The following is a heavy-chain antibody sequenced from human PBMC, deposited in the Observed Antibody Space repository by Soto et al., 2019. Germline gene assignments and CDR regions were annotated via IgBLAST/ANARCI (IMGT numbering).Heavy chain of an antibody. V-gene: IGHV3-13*01. D-gene: IGHD2-8*02. J-gene: IGHJ5*02. CDR1: GLTFSAYD. CDR2: IGTQHDA. CDR3: ARQASYWHGGGGWFDP. Sequence: EVQLVESGGGLVQPGGSLRLSCAASGLTFSAYDMHWVRQTTGKGLEWVAAIGTQHDAYYPDSVKGRFTISRENAKNSLYLQTNSLRAGDTAVYYCARQASYWHGGGGWFDPWGQGTLVTVSS.